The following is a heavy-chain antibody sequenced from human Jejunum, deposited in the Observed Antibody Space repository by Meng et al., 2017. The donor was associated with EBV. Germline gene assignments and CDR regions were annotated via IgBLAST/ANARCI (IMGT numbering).Heavy chain of an antibody. V-gene: IGHV3-23*04. D-gene: IGHD3-10*01. J-gene: IGHJ4*02. CDR1: GSTFSYYG. Sequence: ELQVVESGGGLAQPGGSVRLSCAASGSTFSYYGMSWVRQAPGKGLEWVSGISTSGSSTDYADSVKGRFTISRDNSKHSLYLEMNSLKTEDTALYYCAKGYVSGAWAFDYWGQGTLVTVSS. CDR2: ISTSGSST. CDR3: AKGYVSGAWAFDY.